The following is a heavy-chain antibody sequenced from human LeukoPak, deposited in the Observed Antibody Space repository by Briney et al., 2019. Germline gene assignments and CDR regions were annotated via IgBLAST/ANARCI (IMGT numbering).Heavy chain of an antibody. CDR3: ARGDPLWFGELGFDY. CDR1: GFTFSSYS. V-gene: IGHV3-21*01. J-gene: IGHJ4*02. CDR2: ISSSSSYI. D-gene: IGHD3-10*01. Sequence: GGSLRLSCAASGFTFSSYSMNWVRQAPGKGLEWVSSISSSSSYIYYADSVKGRFTISRANAKNSLYLQMNSLRAEDTAVYYCARGDPLWFGELGFDYWGQGTLVTVSS.